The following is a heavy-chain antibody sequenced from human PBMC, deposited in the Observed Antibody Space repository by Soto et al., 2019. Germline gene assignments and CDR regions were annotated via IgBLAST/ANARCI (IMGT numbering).Heavy chain of an antibody. Sequence: SETLSLTCTVSGGSISSGDYYWSWIRQPPGKGLEWIGYIYYSGSTYYNPSLKSRVTISVDTSKNQFPLKLSSVTAADTAVYYCASEHKHWGGSQLYYYGMDVWVEGTTVT. V-gene: IGHV4-30-4*01. J-gene: IGHJ6*02. CDR3: ASEHKHWGGSQLYYYGMDV. D-gene: IGHD2-21*01. CDR2: IYYSGST. CDR1: GGSISSGDYY.